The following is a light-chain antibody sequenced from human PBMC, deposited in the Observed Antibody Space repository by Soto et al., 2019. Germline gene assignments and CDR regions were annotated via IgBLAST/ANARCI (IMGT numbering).Light chain of an antibody. CDR1: SSDVGGYNY. CDR3: SSYAGSNGGV. J-gene: IGLJ2*01. CDR2: EVS. V-gene: IGLV2-8*01. Sequence: QSALTQPTSASGSPGQSVTISCTGTSSDVGGYNYVSWYQQHPGKAPKIMIYEVSKRPSGVPDRFSGSKSGNTASLTVSGLQAEDEADYYCSSYAGSNGGVFGGGTKVTVL.